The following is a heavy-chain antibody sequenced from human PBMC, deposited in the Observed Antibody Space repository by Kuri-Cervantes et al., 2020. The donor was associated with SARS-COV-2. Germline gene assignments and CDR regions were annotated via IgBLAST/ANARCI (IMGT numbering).Heavy chain of an antibody. CDR2: ISYDGSNK. Sequence: GGSLRLSCAASGFTFSSYAMHWVRQAPGKGLEWVAVISYDGSNKYYADSVKGRFTISRDNSKNTLYLQMNSLRAEDTAVYYCARDIYPNGPLGFWGQGTLVTVSS. CDR1: GFTFSSYA. V-gene: IGHV3-30-3*01. D-gene: IGHD1-1*01. CDR3: ARDIYPNGPLGF. J-gene: IGHJ4*02.